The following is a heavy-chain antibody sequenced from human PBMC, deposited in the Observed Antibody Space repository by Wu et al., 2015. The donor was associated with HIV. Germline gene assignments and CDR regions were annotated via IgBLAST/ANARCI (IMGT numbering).Heavy chain of an antibody. CDR3: ARRRTVAGRPFDY. Sequence: QVQLVQSGAEVKKPGASVKVSCKASGYTFTGYYMHWVRQAPGQGLEWMGGKTPLFNTPKYAQKFQGRVTITTDESTSTAYMELSSLTSEDTAVYYCARRRTVAGRPFDYWGQGTLVTVSS. V-gene: IGHV1-69*05. CDR2: KTPLFNTP. J-gene: IGHJ4*02. D-gene: IGHD6-19*01. CDR1: GYTFTGYY.